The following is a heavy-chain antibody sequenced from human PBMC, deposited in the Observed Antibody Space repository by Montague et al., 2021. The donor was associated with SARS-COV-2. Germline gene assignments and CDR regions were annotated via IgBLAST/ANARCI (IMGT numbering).Heavy chain of an antibody. V-gene: IGHV2-70*11. CDR1: GFSLSTSGMC. Sequence: PPLVKPTQTLTLTCTFSGFSLSTSGMCVSWIRQPPGKALEWLARIDWDDDKYYSTSLKTRLTISKDTSKNQVVLTMTNMDPVDTATYYCARTYYDILTGSLNWFDPWGQGTLVTVSS. CDR2: IDWDDDK. CDR3: ARTYYDILTGSLNWFDP. D-gene: IGHD3-9*01. J-gene: IGHJ5*02.